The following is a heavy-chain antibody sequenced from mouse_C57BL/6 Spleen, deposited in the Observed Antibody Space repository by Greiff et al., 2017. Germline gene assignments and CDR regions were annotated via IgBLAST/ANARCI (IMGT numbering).Heavy chain of an antibody. V-gene: IGHV1-78*01. D-gene: IGHD2-3*01. CDR2: IYPRDGST. J-gene: IGHJ3*01. Sequence: VQRVESDAELVKPGASVKISCKVSGYTFTDHTIHWMKQRPEQGLEWIGYIYPRDGSTKYNEKFKGKATLTADKSSSTAYMQLNSLTSEDSAVYFCARNDGYYGTWFAYWGQGTLVTVSA. CDR3: ARNDGYYGTWFAY. CDR1: GYTFTDHT.